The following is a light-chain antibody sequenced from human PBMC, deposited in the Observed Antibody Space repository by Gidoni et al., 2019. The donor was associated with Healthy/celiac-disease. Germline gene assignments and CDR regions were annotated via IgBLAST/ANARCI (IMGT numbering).Light chain of an antibody. CDR1: SSNIGAGYD. CDR3: QSYDSSLSGSWV. CDR2: GNS. Sequence: QSVLTQPPSGSVAPGQRVTSTCTGSSSNIGAGYDVHWYQQLPGTAPKLLIYGNSNRPSGVPDRFSGSKSGTSASLAITGLQAEDEADYYCQSYDSSLSGSWVFGGGTKLTVL. V-gene: IGLV1-40*01. J-gene: IGLJ3*02.